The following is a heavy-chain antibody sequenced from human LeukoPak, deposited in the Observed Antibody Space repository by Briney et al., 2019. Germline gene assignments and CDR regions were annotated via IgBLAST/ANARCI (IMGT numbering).Heavy chain of an antibody. CDR1: GFTFDDYA. CDR3: AKGSTYYDFWSGNRLDY. CDR2: ISWNSGSI. V-gene: IGHV3-9*01. Sequence: GGSLRLSCAASGFTFDDYAMHWVRQAPGKGLEWVSGISWNSGSIGYADSVKGRFTISRDNAKDSLYLQMNSLRAEDTALYYCAKGSTYYDFWSGNRLDYWGQGALVTVSS. D-gene: IGHD3-3*01. J-gene: IGHJ4*02.